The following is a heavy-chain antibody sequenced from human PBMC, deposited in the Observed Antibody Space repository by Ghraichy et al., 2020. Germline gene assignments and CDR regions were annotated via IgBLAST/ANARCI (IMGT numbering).Heavy chain of an antibody. CDR3: GTAYRTNTFDV. Sequence: GESLRLSCSASGLNFRNYDMHWVRQAPGKGLEWVAFIRSDGSHKSYLDSVKRRFTISRDNFKNILYLEMNSLRPEDTAVYSCGTAYRTNTFDVWGQGTTVVVSP. V-gene: IGHV3-30*02. CDR2: IRSDGSHK. CDR1: GLNFRNYD. J-gene: IGHJ3*01. D-gene: IGHD1-1*01.